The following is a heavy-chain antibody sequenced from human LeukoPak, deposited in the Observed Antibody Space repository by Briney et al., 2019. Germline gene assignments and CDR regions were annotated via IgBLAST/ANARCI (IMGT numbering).Heavy chain of an antibody. CDR2: INHSGST. Sequence: SETLSLTCAVYGGSFSGYYWSWIRQPPGKGLEWIGEINHSGSTNYNPSLKSRVTISVDTSKNQFSLKLSSVTAADTAVYYCARRGSWHFDYWGQGTLVTVSS. CDR3: ARRGSWHFDY. V-gene: IGHV4-34*01. CDR1: GGSFSGYY. J-gene: IGHJ4*02. D-gene: IGHD6-13*01.